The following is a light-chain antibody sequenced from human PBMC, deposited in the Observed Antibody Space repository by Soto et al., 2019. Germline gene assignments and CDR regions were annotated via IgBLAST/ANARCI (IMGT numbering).Light chain of an antibody. Sequence: EIVFTQAPGTLSLSPGERATLSCRASQSVSSNYLAWYQQRPGQAPRLIIYGASSRETGIPERFSGSGAGTDCTRTISGLEPEDVEVDYCQQRVNWTPTFGGGTKVDIK. CDR1: QSVSSNY. J-gene: IGKJ4*01. V-gene: IGKV3D-20*02. CDR2: GAS. CDR3: QQRVNWTPT.